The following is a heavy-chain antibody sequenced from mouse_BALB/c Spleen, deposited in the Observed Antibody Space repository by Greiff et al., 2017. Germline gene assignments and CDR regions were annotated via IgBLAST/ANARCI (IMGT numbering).Heavy chain of an antibody. J-gene: IGHJ4*01. Sequence: VQLQESGPGLVAPSQSLSITCTVSGFSLTSYGVHWVRQPPGKGLEWLGVIWAGGSTNYNSALMSRLSISKDNSKSQVFLKMNSLQTDDTAMYYCARDDYDRGGYYAMDYWGQGTSVTVSS. CDR3: ARDDYDRGGYYAMDY. D-gene: IGHD2-4*01. CDR1: GFSLTSYG. CDR2: IWAGGST. V-gene: IGHV2-9*02.